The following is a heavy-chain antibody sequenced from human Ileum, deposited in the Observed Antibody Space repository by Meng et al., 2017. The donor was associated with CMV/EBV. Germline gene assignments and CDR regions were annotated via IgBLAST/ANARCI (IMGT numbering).Heavy chain of an antibody. CDR1: GFTFSSHA. CDR2: FSRAAENS. V-gene: IGHV3-23*01. D-gene: IGHD5-24*01. CDR3: AKGSTDGFNGLFDS. Sequence: SGFTFSSHAMSWVRRAPGKGLEWVSGFSRAAENSYYADSVRGRFTISRDISKSTLYLQMDSLRAEDTALYYCAKGSTDGFNGLFDSWGQGVLVTVSS. J-gene: IGHJ4*02.